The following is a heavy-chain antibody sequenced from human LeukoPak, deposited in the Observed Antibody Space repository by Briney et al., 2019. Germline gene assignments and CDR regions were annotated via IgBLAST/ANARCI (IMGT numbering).Heavy chain of an antibody. CDR1: GFTFSSYG. D-gene: IGHD5-24*01. CDR3: ARDGGGDGYNYYFDY. CDR2: IRYDGSNK. Sequence: GGSLRLSCAASGFTFSSYGMHWVRQAPGKGLEWVAFIRYDGSNKYYADSVKGRFTISRDNSKNTLYLQMNSLRAEDTAVYYCARDGGGDGYNYYFDYWGQGTLVTVSS. V-gene: IGHV3-30*02. J-gene: IGHJ4*02.